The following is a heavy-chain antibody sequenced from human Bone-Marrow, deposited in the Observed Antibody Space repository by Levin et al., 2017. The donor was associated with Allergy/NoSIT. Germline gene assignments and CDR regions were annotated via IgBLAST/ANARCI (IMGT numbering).Heavy chain of an antibody. CDR2: IYYSGST. V-gene: IGHV4-59*01. CDR3: ASITHSDDGSSDCDPCYYFDF. D-gene: IGHD3-22*01. J-gene: IGHJ4*02. CDR1: GGSIRNFY. Sequence: SETLSLTCTVSGGSIRNFYWSWIRQPPGKRLEWIGYIYYSGSTNYNPSLQSRVTISVDTSKNQFSLKLTSVTAADTAVYYCASITHSDDGSSDCDPCYYFDFWGQGALVTVSS.